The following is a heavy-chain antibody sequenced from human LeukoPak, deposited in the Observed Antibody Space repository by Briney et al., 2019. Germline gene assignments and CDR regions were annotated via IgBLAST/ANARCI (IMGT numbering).Heavy chain of an antibody. CDR2: INPNSGGT. J-gene: IGHJ6*02. CDR3: ARRGTYYYYGMDV. V-gene: IGHV1-2*02. CDR1: GYSFTGYY. Sequence: ASVKVSCKASGYSFTGYYMHWVRQAPGQGLEWMGWINPNSGGTNYAQKFQGRVTMTRDTSISTAYMELSRLRSDDTAVYYCARRGTYYYYGMDVWGQGTTVTVSS.